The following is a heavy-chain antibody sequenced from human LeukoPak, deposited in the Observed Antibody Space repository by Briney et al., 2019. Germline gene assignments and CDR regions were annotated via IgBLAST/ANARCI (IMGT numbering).Heavy chain of an antibody. J-gene: IGHJ4*02. CDR2: ISAYNGNT. D-gene: IGHD2-2*01. CDR3: ARVGSVPAAMLMPEDY. CDR1: GYTFTSYG. Sequence: ASVKVSCKASGYTFTSYGISGVRQAPGQGLEWMGWISAYNGNTNYEQKLQGRVTMTTDTSTSTAYMELRSLGSGDTAVYYCARVGSVPAAMLMPEDYWGQGTLVTVSP. V-gene: IGHV1-18*01.